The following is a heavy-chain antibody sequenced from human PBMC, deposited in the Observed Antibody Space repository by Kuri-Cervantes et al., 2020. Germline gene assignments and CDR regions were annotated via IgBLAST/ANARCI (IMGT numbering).Heavy chain of an antibody. V-gene: IGHV3-9*01. CDR3: ARDIDFGAPPSEWFQY. Sequence: SLKISCAASGFTFDDYAMHWVRQAPGKGLEWVSGISWNSGSIGYADSVKGRFTISRDNAKKSLLLQMNSLKAEDTAVYYCARDIDFGAPPSEWFQYWGQGTLVTVSS. CDR2: ISWNSGSI. CDR1: GFTFDDYA. J-gene: IGHJ1*01. D-gene: IGHD4-17*01.